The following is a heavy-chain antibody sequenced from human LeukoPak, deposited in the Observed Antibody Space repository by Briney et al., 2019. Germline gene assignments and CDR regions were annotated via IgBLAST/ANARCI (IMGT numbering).Heavy chain of an antibody. CDR3: ARGGQSGSAFDI. J-gene: IGHJ3*02. D-gene: IGHD5-12*01. V-gene: IGHV3-21*01. CDR1: GFSFSSYS. Sequence: GGSLRLSCAASGFSFSSYSMNWVRHAPGKGLEWVSSISSSSSYIYYADSVKGRFTISRDNAKNSLYLQMNSLRAEDTAVYYCARGGQSGSAFDIWGQGTMVTVSS. CDR2: ISSSSSYI.